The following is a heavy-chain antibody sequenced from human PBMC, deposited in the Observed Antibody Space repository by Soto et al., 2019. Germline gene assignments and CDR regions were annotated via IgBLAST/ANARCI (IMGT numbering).Heavy chain of an antibody. CDR2: IDQSGST. J-gene: IGHJ4*02. Sequence: PSETLSLTCGVSGASISGYYWTWIRQPPGKGLEWMGEIDQSGSTNYNPSLKSRVTISGDTSKSQVSLQLTSMTAADTAIYYCARSSWFQSLRAALGYWGQGTLVTVSS. CDR1: GASISGYY. V-gene: IGHV4-34*01. D-gene: IGHD6-25*01. CDR3: ARSSWFQSLRAALGY.